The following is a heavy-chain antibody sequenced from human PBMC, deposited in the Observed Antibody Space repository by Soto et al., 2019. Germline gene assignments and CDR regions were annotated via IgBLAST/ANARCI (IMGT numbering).Heavy chain of an antibody. J-gene: IGHJ4*02. CDR3: ARAHGPGQQLAIGY. V-gene: IGHV4-59*01. D-gene: IGHD6-13*01. Sequence: PSETLSLTCTVSGGSISSYYWSWIRQPPGKGLEWIGYIYYSGSTNYNPSLKSRVTISVDTSKNQFSLKLSSVTAADTAVYYCARAHGPGQQLAIGYWGQGTLVTVS. CDR2: IYYSGST. CDR1: GGSISSYY.